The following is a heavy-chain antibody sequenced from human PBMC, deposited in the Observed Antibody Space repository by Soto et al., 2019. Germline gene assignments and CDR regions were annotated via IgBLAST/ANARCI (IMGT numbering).Heavy chain of an antibody. Sequence: QVQLQESGPGLVKPSGTLSLTCTVSGASNSSTSSYDWWSWVRQPPGKGLEWIGEIYHSGSTNYNPSLKSRVTMSVDKSKNQFSLRLSSVTAADTAVYYCAKMVGATLVDYWGQGTLVTVSS. J-gene: IGHJ4*02. V-gene: IGHV4-4*02. CDR1: GASNSSTSSYDW. D-gene: IGHD1-26*01. CDR3: AKMVGATLVDY. CDR2: IYHSGST.